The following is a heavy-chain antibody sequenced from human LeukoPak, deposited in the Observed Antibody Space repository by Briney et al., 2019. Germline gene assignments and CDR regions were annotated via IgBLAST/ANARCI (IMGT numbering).Heavy chain of an antibody. CDR2: ISSSSSYI. V-gene: IGHV3-21*01. CDR1: GFTFSSYS. Sequence: GGSLRLSCAASGFTFSSYSMNWVRQAPGKGLEWVSSISSSSSYIYYADSVKGRFTISRDNAKNSLYLQMNSLRAEDTAVYYCARGGMRQYYFDYWGQGTLVTVSS. CDR3: ARGGMRQYYFDY. J-gene: IGHJ4*02.